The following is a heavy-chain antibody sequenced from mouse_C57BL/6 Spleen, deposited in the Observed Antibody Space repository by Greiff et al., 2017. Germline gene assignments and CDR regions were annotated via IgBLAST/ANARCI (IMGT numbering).Heavy chain of an antibody. D-gene: IGHD3-3*01. J-gene: IGHJ4*01. CDR1: GFSLTSYG. Sequence: VQVVESGPGLVQPSQSLSITCTVSGFSLTSYGVHWVRQSPGKGLEWLGVIWRGGSTDYNAAFMSRLSITKDNSKSQVFFKMNSLQADDTAIYYCAKKGGWGDYYAMDYWGQGTSVTVSS. CDR3: AKKGGWGDYYAMDY. V-gene: IGHV2-5*01. CDR2: IWRGGST.